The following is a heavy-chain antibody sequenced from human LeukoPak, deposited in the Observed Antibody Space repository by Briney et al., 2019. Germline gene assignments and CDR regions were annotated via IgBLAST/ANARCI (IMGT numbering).Heavy chain of an antibody. CDR2: IYYSGST. D-gene: IGHD6-13*01. Sequence: SETLSLTCTVSGGSISSSSYYWGWIRQPPGKGLEWIGSIYYSGSTYYNPSLKSRVTISVDTSKNQFSLKLSSVTAADTAVYYCARGASYSSSWDYYFDYWGQGTLVTVSS. CDR3: ARGASYSSSWDYYFDY. CDR1: GGSISSSSYY. J-gene: IGHJ4*02. V-gene: IGHV4-39*01.